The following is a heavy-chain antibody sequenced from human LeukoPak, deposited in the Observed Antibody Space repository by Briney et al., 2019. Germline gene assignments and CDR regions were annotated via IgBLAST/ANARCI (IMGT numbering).Heavy chain of an antibody. CDR1: GGTFSSYA. J-gene: IGHJ4*02. CDR3: ASGRTNFWSGYYDY. Sequence: ASVKVSCKASGGTFSSYAISWVRQAPGQGLEWMGGIIPIFGTANYAQKFQGRVTITADESTSTAYMELSSLRSEDTAVYYCASGRTNFWSGYYDYWGQGTLVTVSS. V-gene: IGHV1-69*13. D-gene: IGHD3-3*01. CDR2: IIPIFGTA.